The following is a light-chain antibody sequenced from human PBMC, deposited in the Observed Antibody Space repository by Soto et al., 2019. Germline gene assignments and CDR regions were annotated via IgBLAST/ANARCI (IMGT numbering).Light chain of an antibody. CDR1: QSVSSSY. CDR2: GAS. Sequence: IAFTQCPGSLAWSPGERASLSWRAGQSVSSSYLAWYQQKPGQAPRLLIYGASSRATGIPDRFSGSVSGTGFTLTISRLEPEDFAVYYCQQYGSSPPWTFGQGTKVDIK. V-gene: IGKV3-20*01. CDR3: QQYGSSPPWT. J-gene: IGKJ1*01.